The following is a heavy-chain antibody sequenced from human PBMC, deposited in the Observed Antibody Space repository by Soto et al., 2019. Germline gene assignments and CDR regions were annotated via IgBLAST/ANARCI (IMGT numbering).Heavy chain of an antibody. V-gene: IGHV3-53*04. Sequence: GGSLRLSCAASGLTVSSNYMSWVRQAPGKGLEWVSVIYSGGTTKHADSVKGRFTISRHNSKNTLYLQMNSLRVEDTAVYYCASKVHSSSWYGFDYWGQGTLVTVSS. CDR2: IYSGGTT. CDR1: GLTVSSNY. CDR3: ASKVHSSSWYGFDY. J-gene: IGHJ4*02. D-gene: IGHD6-13*01.